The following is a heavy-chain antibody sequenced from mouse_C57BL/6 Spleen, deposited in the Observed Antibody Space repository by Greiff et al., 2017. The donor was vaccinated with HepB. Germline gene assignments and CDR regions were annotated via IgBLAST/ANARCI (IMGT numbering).Heavy chain of an antibody. Sequence: VQLKESGPVLVKPGASVKMSCKASGYTFTDYYMNWVKQSHGKSLEWIGVINPYNGGTSYNQKFKGKATLTVDKSSSTAYMELNSLTSEDSAVYYCARDDYDGGGAMDYWGQGTSVTVSS. CDR3: ARDDYDGGGAMDY. J-gene: IGHJ4*01. D-gene: IGHD2-4*01. CDR1: GYTFTDYY. CDR2: INPYNGGT. V-gene: IGHV1-19*01.